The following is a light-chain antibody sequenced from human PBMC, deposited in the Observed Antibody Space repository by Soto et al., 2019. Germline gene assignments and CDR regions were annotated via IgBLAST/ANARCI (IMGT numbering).Light chain of an antibody. CDR2: EVS. V-gene: IGLV2-8*01. J-gene: IGLJ1*01. Sequence: QSALTQPPSAYGSPGQSVTISCSGTSSDVGGYNYVSWYQQYPGKAPKLMIYEVSKRPSGVPDRFSGAKSGNTASLTVSGSRAEDGPVYYSTSYAGSTLFVSGPGTKLPVL. CDR1: SSDVGGYNY. CDR3: TSYAGSTLFV.